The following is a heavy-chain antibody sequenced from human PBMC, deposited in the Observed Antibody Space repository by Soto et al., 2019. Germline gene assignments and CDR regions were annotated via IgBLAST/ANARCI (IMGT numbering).Heavy chain of an antibody. Sequence: SETLSLTCTVSGGSISSYYWSWIRQPAGKGLEWIGRIYTSGSTNYNPSLRSRVTMSVDTSKNQFSLKLSSVTAADTAVYYCARSYGSGSYRYYYYYGMDVWGQGTTVTV. CDR2: IYTSGST. J-gene: IGHJ6*02. V-gene: IGHV4-4*07. CDR3: ARSYGSGSYRYYYYYGMDV. CDR1: GGSISSYY. D-gene: IGHD3-10*01.